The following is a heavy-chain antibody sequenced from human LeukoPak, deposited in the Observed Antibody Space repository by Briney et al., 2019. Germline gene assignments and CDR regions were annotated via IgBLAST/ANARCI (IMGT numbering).Heavy chain of an antibody. CDR3: ARDQVLWFGELSGAFDI. D-gene: IGHD3-10*01. J-gene: IGHJ3*02. CDR1: GFIFSSYG. Sequence: QPGRSPRLSCAASGFIFSSYGMHWVRQAPGKGLEWVAVIWYDGSNKYYADSVKGRFTISRDNSKNTLYLQMNSLRAEDTAVYYCARDQVLWFGELSGAFDIWGQGTMVTVSS. V-gene: IGHV3-33*01. CDR2: IWYDGSNK.